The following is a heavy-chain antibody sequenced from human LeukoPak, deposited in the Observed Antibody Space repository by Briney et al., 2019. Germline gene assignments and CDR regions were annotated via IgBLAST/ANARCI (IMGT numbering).Heavy chain of an antibody. J-gene: IGHJ4*02. V-gene: IGHV1-18*04. CDR3: ARACTTFIIQWCFSDF. D-gene: IGHD2/OR15-2a*01. Sequence: ASVKVSCKASGYSFTTYVITWVRQAPGQGPEWLGWINPQNGNTNFAQRFQGRVTMTTDTSTNTAYMELRSLTSDDTAVYYCARACTTFIIQWCFSDFWGQGTLVTVSS. CDR2: INPQNGNT. CDR1: GYSFTTYV.